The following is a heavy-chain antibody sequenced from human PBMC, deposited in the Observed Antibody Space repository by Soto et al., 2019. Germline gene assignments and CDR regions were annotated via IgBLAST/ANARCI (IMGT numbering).Heavy chain of an antibody. CDR2: INHSGST. J-gene: IGHJ2*01. D-gene: IGHD1-1*01. CDR3: FLQAENVKQVLCTFSAFLLNRSSDL. Sequence: KGVDWSGEINHSGSTNYNPSLKSRVTISVDTSKNQFSLKLSSVTAADTAVYFFFLQAENVKQVLCTFSAFLLNRSSDL. V-gene: IGHV4-34*01.